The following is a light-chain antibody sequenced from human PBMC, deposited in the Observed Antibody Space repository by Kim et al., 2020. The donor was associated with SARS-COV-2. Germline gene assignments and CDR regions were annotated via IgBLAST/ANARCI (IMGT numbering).Light chain of an antibody. J-gene: IGLJ3*02. V-gene: IGLV1-51*01. CDR2: DND. CDR3: GAWDNSLTAVL. Sequence: GQMVTISCSGSSSNIGRNSVCWDQHLRGAVPKLLIYDNDKRPSGIPDRFSGSKSGTSATLGITGLQTGDEATYYCGAWDNSLTAVLFGGGTQLTVL. CDR1: SSNIGRNS.